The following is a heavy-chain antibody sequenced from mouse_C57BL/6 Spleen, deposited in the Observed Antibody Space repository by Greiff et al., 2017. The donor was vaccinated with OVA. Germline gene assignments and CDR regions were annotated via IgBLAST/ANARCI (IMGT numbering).Heavy chain of an antibody. CDR2: IYPRDGST. V-gene: IGHV1-78*01. CDR1: GYTFTDHT. D-gene: IGHD2-2*01. J-gene: IGHJ2*01. CDR3: ARSYGYEGYYFDY. Sequence: VKLMESDAELVKPGASVKISCKVSGYTFTDHTIHWMKQRPEQGLEWIGYIYPRDGSTKYNEKFKGKATLTADKSSSTAYMQLNSLTSEDSAVYFCARSYGYEGYYFDYWGQGTTLTVSS.